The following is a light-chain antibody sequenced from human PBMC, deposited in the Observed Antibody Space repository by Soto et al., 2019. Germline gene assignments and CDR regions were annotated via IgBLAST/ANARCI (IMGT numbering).Light chain of an antibody. CDR1: QGISNS. Sequence: DIQLTQSPSSLSSFVGDTVTITCRASQGISNSLAWSQQKPGNVPQLLIYAASTFQSGVTSRFSGSGSGTDFTLTISSLQPEDFAAYYCQKYNSAPPFTFGPGTKVDIK. V-gene: IGKV1-27*01. J-gene: IGKJ3*01. CDR3: QKYNSAPPFT. CDR2: AAS.